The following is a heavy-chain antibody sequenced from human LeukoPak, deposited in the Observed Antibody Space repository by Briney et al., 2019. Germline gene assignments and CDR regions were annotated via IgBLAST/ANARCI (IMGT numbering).Heavy chain of an antibody. D-gene: IGHD1-26*01. V-gene: IGHV3-30*04. CDR3: AKDRGGIVGATTGLDY. CDR2: ISYDGSNK. Sequence: PGGSLRLSCAASGFTFSSYAMHWVRQAPGKGLEWVAVISYDGSNKYYADSVKGRFTISRDNSKNTLYLQMNSLRAEDTAVYYCAKDRGGIVGATTGLDYWGQGTLVTVSS. J-gene: IGHJ4*02. CDR1: GFTFSSYA.